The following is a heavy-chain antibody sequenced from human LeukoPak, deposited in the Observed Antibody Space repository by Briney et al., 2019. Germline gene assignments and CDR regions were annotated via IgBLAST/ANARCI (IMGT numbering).Heavy chain of an antibody. D-gene: IGHD6-13*01. Sequence: PSETLSLTCNVSGASISGDFWSWIRQPAGKGLEWVGRIFSSGIINYNPSLKSRLTMSVDTAKNQFSLNLSSVTAADTAVYYCAREGGSSRNFDYWGQGTLVTVSS. V-gene: IGHV4-4*07. CDR3: AREGGSSRNFDY. CDR2: IFSSGII. J-gene: IGHJ4*02. CDR1: GASISGDF.